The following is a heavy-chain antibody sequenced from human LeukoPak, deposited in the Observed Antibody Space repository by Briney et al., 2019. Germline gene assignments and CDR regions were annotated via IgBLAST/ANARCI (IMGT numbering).Heavy chain of an antibody. CDR2: ITGSGDST. CDR3: ARDGSGKFTFDY. D-gene: IGHD3-10*01. CDR1: GFTFSSYA. Sequence: GGSLRLSCAASGFTFSSYAMSWVRQAPGKGLEWVSAITGSGDSTYYADSVKGRFSISRDNSKNTLYLQMNSLRAEDTAVYYCARDGSGKFTFDYWGQGTLVTVSS. J-gene: IGHJ4*02. V-gene: IGHV3-23*01.